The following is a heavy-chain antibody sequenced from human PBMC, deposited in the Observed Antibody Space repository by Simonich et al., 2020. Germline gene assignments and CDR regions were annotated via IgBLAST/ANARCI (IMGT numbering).Heavy chain of an antibody. D-gene: IGHD7-27*01. V-gene: IGHV1-2*02. CDR2: SKPNGGGT. CDR3: ARGALTGDYYYMDV. CDR1: GYTFTGHY. J-gene: IGHJ6*03. Sequence: QVQLVQSGAEVKKPGASVKVSCKASGYTFTGHYMHWVRQAPGQRGEWMDWSKPNGGGTNIEQKFQGRVTRTRDTSISTAYMELGRLRSDDTAVYYCARGALTGDYYYMDVWGKGTTVTVSS.